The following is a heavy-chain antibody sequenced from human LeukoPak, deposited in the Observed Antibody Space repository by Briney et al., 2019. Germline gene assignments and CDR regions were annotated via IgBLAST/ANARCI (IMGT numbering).Heavy chain of an antibody. Sequence: GGSLRLSCAASGFTFSYYAMSWVRQAPGKGLEWVSAISSSGGSTYYADSVKGRFTISRDSSKNTLYLQMNSLRAEDTAVYYCAKSRSGWYLFDYWGQGRLVTVSS. CDR3: AKSRSGWYLFDY. CDR1: GFTFSYYA. J-gene: IGHJ4*01. CDR2: ISSSGGST. V-gene: IGHV3-23*01. D-gene: IGHD6-19*01.